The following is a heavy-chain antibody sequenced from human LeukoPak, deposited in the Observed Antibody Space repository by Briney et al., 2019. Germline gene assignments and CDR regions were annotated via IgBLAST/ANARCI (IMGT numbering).Heavy chain of an antibody. CDR1: GGSFSGYY. D-gene: IGHD6-19*01. V-gene: IGHV4-34*01. CDR2: IYHSGST. Sequence: SETLSLTCAVYGGSFSGYYWSWIRQPPGKGLEWFGSIYHSGSTYYNPSLKSRVTISMDTSQNQFSLKLTSVTAADTAVYHCARALNIGWSNDYWGQGTLVTVSS. CDR3: ARALNIGWSNDY. J-gene: IGHJ4*02.